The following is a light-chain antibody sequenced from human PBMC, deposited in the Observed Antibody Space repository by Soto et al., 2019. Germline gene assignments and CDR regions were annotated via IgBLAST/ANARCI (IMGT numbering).Light chain of an antibody. CDR1: QSISSW. CDR3: QQYNSYSGT. V-gene: IGKV1-5*01. CDR2: HAS. J-gene: IGKJ1*01. Sequence: DIQMTQSPSTLSASVGDRVTITCRASQSISSWLAWYQQKPGKAPNLLIYHASSLESGVPSRFSDSGSGTEFTLTISSLQPDDFATYYCQQYNSYSGTFGQGTKVEI.